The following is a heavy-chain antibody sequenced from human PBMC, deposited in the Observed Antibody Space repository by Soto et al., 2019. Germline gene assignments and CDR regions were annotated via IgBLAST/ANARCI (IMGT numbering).Heavy chain of an antibody. CDR2: ISAYNGNT. J-gene: IGHJ4*02. CDR3: ARDPPPPDY. Sequence: QVQLVQSGAEVKKPGASVKVSCKASGYTFASYAISWMRQAPGQGLEWMGWISAYNGNTNYAQKLQGRVTMTTDTPTSTAHMDLRSLRSDDTAVYYCARDPPPPDYWGQGTLVTVSS. V-gene: IGHV1-18*01. CDR1: GYTFASYA.